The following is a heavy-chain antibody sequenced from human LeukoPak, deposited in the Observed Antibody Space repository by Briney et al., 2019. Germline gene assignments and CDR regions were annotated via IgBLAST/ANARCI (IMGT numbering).Heavy chain of an antibody. CDR2: LYVDDST. D-gene: IGHD5-12*01. J-gene: IGHJ4*02. V-gene: IGHV3-53*01. CDR1: GFSVNNNY. CDR3: AKIGYSGYDFQPYFDY. Sequence: GGSLRLSCAASGFSVNNNYMSWVRQAPGRGLEWVSALYVDDSTYYADSVRGRFTISRDSSKNTLCLQINSLRAEDTAVYYCAKIGYSGYDFQPYFDYWGQGTLVTVSS.